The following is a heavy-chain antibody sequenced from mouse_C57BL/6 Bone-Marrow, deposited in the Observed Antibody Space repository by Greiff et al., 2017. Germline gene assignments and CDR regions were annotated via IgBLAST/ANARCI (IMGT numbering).Heavy chain of an antibody. D-gene: IGHD4-1*01. J-gene: IGHJ1*03. CDR2: LNPGSGGT. CDR1: GYAFTNYL. CDR3: ARAGTKYFDV. Sequence: QVQLQQSGAELVRPGTSVKVSCKASGYAFTNYLIEWVKQRPGQGLEWIGVLNPGSGGTNYNQKFKGKATLTADKSSSTAYMQLRSLTSDDSAVYFCARAGTKYFDVWGTGTRVTVTA. V-gene: IGHV1-54*01.